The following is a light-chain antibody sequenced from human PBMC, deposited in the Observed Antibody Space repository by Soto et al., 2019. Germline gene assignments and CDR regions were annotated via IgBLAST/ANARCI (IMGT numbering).Light chain of an antibody. CDR1: QGIGDT. J-gene: IGKJ4*01. V-gene: IGKV3-15*01. CDR2: DTS. Sequence: EVVLRQYPATLSVPPGEGATLSCRASQGIGDTLAWYQHKPGQTPRLLIYDTSTRATGVPTRFSGSRSGAEFTLPINSLQSEDFAVYYCQPYNNWPLTFGGGTKVDIK. CDR3: QPYNNWPLT.